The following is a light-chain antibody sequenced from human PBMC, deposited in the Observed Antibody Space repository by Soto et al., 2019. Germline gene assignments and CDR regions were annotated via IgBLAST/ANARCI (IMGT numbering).Light chain of an antibody. CDR2: AAS. CDR1: QSVSSN. J-gene: IGKJ2*01. CDR3: QQYNKWPPYT. V-gene: IGKV3-15*01. Sequence: EILMTQSPATLSVFPGERATLSCRASQSVSSNLAWYQQKPGQAPRLLIYAASTRATGIPARFSGSGSGTEFTLTISSLQSEDFAVYYCQQYNKWPPYTFGQGTKLEIK.